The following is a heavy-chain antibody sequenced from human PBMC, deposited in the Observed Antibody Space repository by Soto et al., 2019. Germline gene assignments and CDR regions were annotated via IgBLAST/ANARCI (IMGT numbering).Heavy chain of an antibody. Sequence: ESLKISCKGSGYSFTTYWIGWVRQMPGKGLEWMGTIYPGDSDTRYSPSFQGQVTISADKYISTAYLQWSSLKASDTAMYYCARKDSSSAFDYWGQGTLVTVSS. V-gene: IGHV5-51*01. CDR3: ARKDSSSAFDY. J-gene: IGHJ4*02. D-gene: IGHD3-22*01. CDR1: GYSFTTYW. CDR2: IYPGDSDT.